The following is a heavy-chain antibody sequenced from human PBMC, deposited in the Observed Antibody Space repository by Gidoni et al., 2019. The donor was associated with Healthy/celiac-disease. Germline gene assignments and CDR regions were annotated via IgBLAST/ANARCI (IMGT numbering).Heavy chain of an antibody. CDR2: INHSGST. D-gene: IGHD3-10*01. Sequence: QVQLQQWGAGLLKPSETLSLTCAVYGGSFSGSYWSWIRQPPGKGLEWIGEINHSGSTNYNPSLKSRVTISVDTSKNQFSLKLSSVTAADTAVYYCARERMVRGVIINYYYGMDVWGQGTTVTVSS. CDR3: ARERMVRGVIINYYYGMDV. CDR1: GGSFSGSY. V-gene: IGHV4-34*01. J-gene: IGHJ6*02.